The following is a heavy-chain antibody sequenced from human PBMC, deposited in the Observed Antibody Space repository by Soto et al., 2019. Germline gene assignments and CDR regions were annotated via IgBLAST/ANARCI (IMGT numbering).Heavy chain of an antibody. CDR1: GGSISSYY. CDR2: IYYSGST. Sequence: KPSGTLSLTCTGSGGSISSYYWSWIRQPPGKGLEWIGYIYYSGSTNYNPSLKSRVTISVDTSKNQFSLKLSSVTAADTAVYYCARESSTTSYYFDYWGEGTLVPVSS. D-gene: IGHD2-2*01. J-gene: IGHJ4*02. V-gene: IGHV4-59*01. CDR3: ARESSTTSYYFDY.